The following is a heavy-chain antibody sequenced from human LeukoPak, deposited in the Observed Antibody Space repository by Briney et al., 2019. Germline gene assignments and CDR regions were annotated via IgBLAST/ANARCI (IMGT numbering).Heavy chain of an antibody. CDR2: IYFTGST. J-gene: IGHJ4*02. CDR3: ARGVREGDY. V-gene: IGHV4-59*11. CDR1: GGSISGHY. Sequence: SETLSLTCTVSGGSISGHYWSWIRQPPGKGLEWIGYIYFTGSTNYNPSLTSRVTISVDMSKNQFSLILTSVTAADTAIYYCARGVREGDYWGQGTLVTVSS.